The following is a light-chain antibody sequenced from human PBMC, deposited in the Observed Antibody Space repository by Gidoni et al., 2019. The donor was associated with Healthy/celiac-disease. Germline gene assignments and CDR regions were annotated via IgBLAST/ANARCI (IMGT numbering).Light chain of an antibody. V-gene: IGKV3-15*01. CDR3: QQYNNWPYT. CDR2: GAS. CDR1: QSVSSN. J-gene: IGKJ2*01. Sequence: PATPPVSPGERATLACRASQSVSSNLAWYQQKPGQAPRLLIYGASTRATGIPARFSGSGSGTEFTLTISSLQSEDFAVYYCQQYNNWPYTFGQGTKLEIK.